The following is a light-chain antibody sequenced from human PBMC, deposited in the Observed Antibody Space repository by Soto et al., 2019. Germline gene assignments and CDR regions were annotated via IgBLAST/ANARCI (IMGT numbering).Light chain of an antibody. CDR1: QSVSSN. J-gene: IGKJ2*01. Sequence: EIVMTQSPATLSLSPGERATLSCRASQSVSSNLAWYRQKPGQAPTLLIYRTSTRATGIPDRFSGSGSGTEFTLTNSSLQSEDFAFYYCQQYNNWPYTFGQGTKLEIK. V-gene: IGKV3-15*01. CDR2: RTS. CDR3: QQYNNWPYT.